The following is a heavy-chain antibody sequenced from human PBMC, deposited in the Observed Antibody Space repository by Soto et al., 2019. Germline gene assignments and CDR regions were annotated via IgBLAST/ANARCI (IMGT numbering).Heavy chain of an antibody. D-gene: IGHD6-19*01. CDR3: ASHHTSGWLYFDS. CDR1: GFTVSGND. CDR2: ISSSGRAI. Sequence: QLQLLESGGDLDKPGGSLRLSCAASGFTVSGNDLSWIRQAPGKGLEWVSSISSSGRAIYYADSVKGRFTISRDNAKDSLYLQMSSLRAEDTAIYYCASHHTSGWLYFDSWGQGTLVTVSS. J-gene: IGHJ4*02. V-gene: IGHV3-11*01.